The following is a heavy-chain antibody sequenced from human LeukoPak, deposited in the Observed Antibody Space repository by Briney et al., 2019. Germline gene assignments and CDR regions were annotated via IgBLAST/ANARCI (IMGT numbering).Heavy chain of an antibody. V-gene: IGHV1-2*02. CDR1: GYTFTGYY. CDR3: AAGEWELTPYYYYMDV. CDR2: INPNSGGT. D-gene: IGHD1-26*01. J-gene: IGHJ6*03. Sequence: ASVKVSCKASGYTFTGYYMHWVRQAPGQGLEWMGWINPNSGGTNYAQKFQGRVTMTRDTSISTAYMELSRLRSDDTAVYYCAAGEWELTPYYYYMDVWGKGTTVTVSS.